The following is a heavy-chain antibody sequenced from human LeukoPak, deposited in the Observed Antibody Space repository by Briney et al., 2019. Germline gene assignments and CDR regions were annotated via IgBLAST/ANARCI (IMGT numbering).Heavy chain of an antibody. J-gene: IGHJ4*02. D-gene: IGHD3-16*01. CDR2: IYHSGNT. Sequence: SSEILSLTCTVSGGSISSYYWSWIRQTPGKGLEWIGYIYHSGNTNYNPSLKSRVTISVDSSKNQFSLKLSSVTAADTAVYYCARHGGFVPYFDYWGQGTLVTVSS. V-gene: IGHV4-59*08. CDR1: GGSISSYY. CDR3: ARHGGFVPYFDY.